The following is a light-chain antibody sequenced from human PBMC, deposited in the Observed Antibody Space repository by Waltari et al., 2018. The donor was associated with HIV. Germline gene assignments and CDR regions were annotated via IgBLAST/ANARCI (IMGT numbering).Light chain of an antibody. J-gene: IGKJ1*01. V-gene: IGKV2-30*01. CDR1: QSLGYSDGNTY. CDR3: MQCTHWPRT. CDR2: KVS. Sequence: DVVMTQSPLSLPVTLGQPASISCRSSQSLGYSDGNTYLNWFQQRPGQSPRRLIYKVSNRDSGVPDRFSGSESGTDFTLKISRVEAEDVGVYYCMQCTHWPRTFGQGTKVEIK.